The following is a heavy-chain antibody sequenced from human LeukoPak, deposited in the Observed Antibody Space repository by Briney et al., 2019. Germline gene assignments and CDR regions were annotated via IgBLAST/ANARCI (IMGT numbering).Heavy chain of an antibody. J-gene: IGHJ4*02. CDR2: IYYSGST. CDR1: GGSISSSSYY. V-gene: IGHV4-39*07. Sequence: PSETLSLTCTVSGGSISSSSYYWGWIRQPPGKGLERIERIYYSGSTYYNPYHKSRVTIAVDTSKNQFSLKLSSVTAADTAVYYCARLPIDSKGATTELVDDYWGQGTLVAVSS. D-gene: IGHD1-26*01. CDR3: ARLPIDSKGATTELVDDY.